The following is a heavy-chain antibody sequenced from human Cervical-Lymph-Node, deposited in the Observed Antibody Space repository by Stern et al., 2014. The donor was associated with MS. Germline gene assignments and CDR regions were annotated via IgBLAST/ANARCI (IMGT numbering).Heavy chain of an antibody. Sequence: VQLVQSGAEVKKPGASVKVSCKASGYTFTGYYMYWVRQAPGQGLEWMGWINPNSGGTNYARKFQGRVTMTRDTAISTASMELSRLRYDDTAVYYCARDKYLRGPTGTAVYWGQGTLVTVSS. CDR2: INPNSGGT. V-gene: IGHV1-2*02. J-gene: IGHJ4*02. D-gene: IGHD1-1*01. CDR1: GYTFTGYY. CDR3: ARDKYLRGPTGTAVY.